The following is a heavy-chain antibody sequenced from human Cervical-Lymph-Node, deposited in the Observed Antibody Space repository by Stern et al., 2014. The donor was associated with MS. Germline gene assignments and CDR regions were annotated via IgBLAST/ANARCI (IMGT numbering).Heavy chain of an antibody. CDR1: GFSLSTYDVG. J-gene: IGHJ5*02. D-gene: IGHD2-15*01. Sequence: LKESGPALVKPTQTLTLTCTFSGFSLSTYDVGVGWIRQPPGEALEWLALIYWDNDQRYSPSLRNRLTITKDTSKNQVVLTMTNMAPLDTATYFCAKTIYSLGNWFDPWGQGTLVTVSS. V-gene: IGHV2-5*02. CDR2: IYWDNDQ. CDR3: AKTIYSLGNWFDP.